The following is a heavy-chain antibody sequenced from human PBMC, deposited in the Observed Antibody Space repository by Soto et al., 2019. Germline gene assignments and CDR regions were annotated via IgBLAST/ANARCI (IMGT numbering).Heavy chain of an antibody. CDR1: GFTFSSYG. CDR2: IWYDGSNK. J-gene: IGHJ6*02. V-gene: IGHV3-33*01. CDR3: ERSGGLLRPLDYYYYGMDV. D-gene: IGHD1-26*01. Sequence: QVQLVESGGGVVQPGRSLRLSCAASGFTFSSYGMHWVRQAPGKGLEWVAVIWYDGSNKYYADSVKGRFTISRDNSKNTLYLQMNSLRAEDTAVYYCERSGGLLRPLDYYYYGMDVWGQGTTVTVSS.